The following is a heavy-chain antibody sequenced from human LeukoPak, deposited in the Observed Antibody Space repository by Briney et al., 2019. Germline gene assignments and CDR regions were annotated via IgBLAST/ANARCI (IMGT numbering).Heavy chain of an antibody. J-gene: IGHJ6*02. CDR2: ISSSGSTI. CDR1: GFTFSSYE. V-gene: IGHV3-48*03. CDR3: ARASQGYGMDV. Sequence: GGSLRLSCAASGFTFSSYEMNWVRQAPGKGLEWVSYISSSGSTIYYADSVKGRFTISRDNAKNSLYLRMNSLRAEDTAVYYCARASQGYGMDVWGQGTTVTVSS.